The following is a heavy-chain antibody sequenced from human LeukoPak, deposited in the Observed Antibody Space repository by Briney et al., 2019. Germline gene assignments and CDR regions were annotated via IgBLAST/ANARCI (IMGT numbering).Heavy chain of an antibody. CDR2: IIPIFGTA. D-gene: IGHD6-19*01. CDR3: ARAPYSSGGSTNYYHSYYMDV. Sequence: VASVKVSCKASGGTFSSYAVTWVRQAPGQGLEWMAGIIPIFGTADYAQKFQGRVTIAADESTSTAYMELSSLRSEDTAVYYCARAPYSSGGSTNYYHSYYMDVWGTGTTVTVSS. J-gene: IGHJ6*03. V-gene: IGHV1-69*13. CDR1: GGTFSSYA.